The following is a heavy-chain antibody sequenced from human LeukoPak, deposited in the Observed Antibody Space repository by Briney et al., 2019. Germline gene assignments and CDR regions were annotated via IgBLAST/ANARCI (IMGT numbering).Heavy chain of an antibody. D-gene: IGHD2-15*01. CDR3: ARDGWMDV. Sequence: ASVKVSCKASGDTFTDYAISWVRQAPGQGLEWVGRIIPILGTANYAQRFQGRVTIIADKSTSTAYMELSSLTSEDTAMYYCARDGWMDVWGQGTTVTVSS. CDR1: GDTFTDYA. V-gene: IGHV1-69*04. CDR2: IIPILGTA. J-gene: IGHJ6*02.